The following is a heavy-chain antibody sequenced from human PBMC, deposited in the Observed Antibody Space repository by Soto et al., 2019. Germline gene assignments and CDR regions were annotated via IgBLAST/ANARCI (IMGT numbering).Heavy chain of an antibody. CDR3: AQRTRTSVT. CDR2: IYWNDDK. D-gene: IGHD4-17*01. J-gene: IGHJ4*02. Sequence: QITLKESGPTLVKPTQTLTLTCTFSGFSLSTSGVSVGWIRQPPGKALEWLALIYWNDDKRYSPSLKTRLTITKDASKNQVVLTMTNMDPVDTATYYCAQRTRTSVTWGQGTLVTVSS. V-gene: IGHV2-5*01. CDR1: GFSLSTSGVS.